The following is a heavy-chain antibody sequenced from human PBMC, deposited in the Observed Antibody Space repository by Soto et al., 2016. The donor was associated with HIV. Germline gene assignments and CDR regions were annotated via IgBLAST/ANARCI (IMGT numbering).Heavy chain of an antibody. V-gene: IGHV3-74*01. J-gene: IGHJ6*02. CDR3: ATGKMFGPYVMDV. D-gene: IGHD3-3*01. CDR2: INSDGSST. CDR1: GFTFSSYW. Sequence: EVQLVESGGGLVQPGGSLRLSCAASGFTFSSYWMHWVRQAPGKGLVWVSRINSDGSSTSYADSVKGRFTISRDNAKNTLYLQMNSLRAEDTAVYYCATGKMFGPYVMDVWGQGTTVTVSS.